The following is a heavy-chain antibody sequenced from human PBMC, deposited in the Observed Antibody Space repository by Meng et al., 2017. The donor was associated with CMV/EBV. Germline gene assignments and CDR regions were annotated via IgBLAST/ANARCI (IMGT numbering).Heavy chain of an antibody. D-gene: IGHD3-22*01. CDR2: ISGYNGVT. V-gene: IGHV1-18*01. CDR3: ARDASFYYDSTGYHSAY. J-gene: IGHJ4*02. CDR1: CYTFNTFG. Sequence: QVQLVQSGPEVKKPGASVKVSFKASCYTFNTFGISWVRQAPGQGLEWMGWISGYNGVTNYAPKMQGKVTMTTDPSTSTAYLELRSLRSDDTAVYFCARDASFYYDSTGYHSAYWGQGTLVTVSS.